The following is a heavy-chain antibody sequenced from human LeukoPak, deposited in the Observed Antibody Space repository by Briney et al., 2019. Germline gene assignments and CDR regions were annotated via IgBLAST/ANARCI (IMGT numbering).Heavy chain of an antibody. Sequence: ASVKVSCKVSGYTLTELSMHWVRQAPGKGLEWMGGFDPEDGETIYAQKFQGRVTMTEDTSTDTAYMELSSLKSEDTAMYYCATDASSGYCSGGSCYSGFWFDPWGQGTLVTVSS. CDR3: ATDASSGYCSGGSCYSGFWFDP. V-gene: IGHV1-24*01. CDR1: GYTLTELS. D-gene: IGHD2-15*01. J-gene: IGHJ5*02. CDR2: FDPEDGET.